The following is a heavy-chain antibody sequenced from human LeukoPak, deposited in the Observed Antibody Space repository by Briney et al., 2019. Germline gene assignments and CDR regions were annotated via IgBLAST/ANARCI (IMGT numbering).Heavy chain of an antibody. V-gene: IGHV4-34*01. Sequence: SETLSLTCAVYGGSFSGYYWSWIRQPPGKGLEWIWEINHSGSTNYNPSLKSRVTISVDTSKNQFSLKLSSVTAADTAVYYCARSRIAAAGKPTSYWGQGTLVTVSS. D-gene: IGHD6-13*01. CDR1: GGSFSGYY. CDR3: ARSRIAAAGKPTSY. CDR2: INHSGST. J-gene: IGHJ4*02.